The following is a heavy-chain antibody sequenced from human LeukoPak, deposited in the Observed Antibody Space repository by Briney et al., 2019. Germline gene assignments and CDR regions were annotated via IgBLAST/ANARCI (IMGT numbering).Heavy chain of an antibody. CDR2: IKSKTDGGTT. D-gene: IGHD3-9*01. J-gene: IGHJ4*02. V-gene: IGHV3-15*01. CDR1: GFTFSNAW. CDR3: TTDNSDILTGYYDFDY. Sequence: PGGSLRLSCAASGFTFSNAWMSWVRQAPGKGLEWVGRIKSKTDGGTTDYAAPVKGRFTISRDDSKNTLYLQMNSLKTEDTAVYYCTTDNSDILTGYYDFDYWGQGTLVTVSS.